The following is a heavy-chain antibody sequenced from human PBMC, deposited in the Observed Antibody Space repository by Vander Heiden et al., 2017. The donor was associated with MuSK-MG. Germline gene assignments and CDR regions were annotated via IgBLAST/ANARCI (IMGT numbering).Heavy chain of an antibody. V-gene: IGHV1-69*10. D-gene: IGHD2-2*01. CDR1: GAPFSSYA. Sequence: VQLVRSGAAVKKPGSSVTVSCKTPGAPFSSYAIRSALHAPGQGLEWMGGIIPILSIANYAQKFQGRVTITADKSTSTAYMELSSLRSEDTAVYYCAVVPAGSEWFDPWGQGTLVTVSS. CDR2: IIPILSIA. CDR3: AVVPAGSEWFDP. J-gene: IGHJ5*02.